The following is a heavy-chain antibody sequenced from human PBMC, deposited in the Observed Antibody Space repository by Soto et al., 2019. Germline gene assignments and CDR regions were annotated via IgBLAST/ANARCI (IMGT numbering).Heavy chain of an antibody. V-gene: IGHV1-18*01. CDR2: ISGYNGNT. CDR3: ARFAGLIRIFYGMDA. J-gene: IGHJ6*02. CDR1: GYPYTKYG. D-gene: IGHD3-3*01. Sequence: QVQLVQSGPEVKKPGASVKVSCTASGYPYTKYGITWVRQAPGQGLEWMGWISGYNGNTNYAQNMQGRVTLTTDTSMRTVYMELKIPRPDDTAIYYCARFAGLIRIFYGMDAWGQGTSVIVSS.